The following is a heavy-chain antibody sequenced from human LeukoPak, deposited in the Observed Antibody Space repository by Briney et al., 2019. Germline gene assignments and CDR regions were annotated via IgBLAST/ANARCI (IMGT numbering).Heavy chain of an antibody. Sequence: ASVKVSCKASGYTFTSYYMHWVRQAPGPGLEWMGIINPSGGSTSYAQKFQGRVTMTRDTSTSTVYMELSSLRSEDTAVYYCARAGHPGDYGESSWFDPWGQGTLVTVSS. CDR1: GYTFTSYY. D-gene: IGHD4-17*01. CDR3: ARAGHPGDYGESSWFDP. J-gene: IGHJ5*02. V-gene: IGHV1-46*01. CDR2: INPSGGST.